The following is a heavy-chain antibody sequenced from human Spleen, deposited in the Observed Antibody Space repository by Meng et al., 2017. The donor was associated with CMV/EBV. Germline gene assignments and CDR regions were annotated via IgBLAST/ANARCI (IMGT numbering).Heavy chain of an antibody. CDR1: GYTFTSYG. CDR2: ISAYNGNT. J-gene: IGHJ4*02. Sequence: ASVKVSCRASGYTFTSYGISWVRQAPGQGLEWMGWISAYNGNTNYAQKLQGRVTMTTDTSTSTAYMELRSLRSDDTAVYYGARQPYPAGYSSGPFDYWGQGTLVTVSS. CDR3: ARQPYPAGYSSGPFDY. D-gene: IGHD6-19*01. V-gene: IGHV1-18*01.